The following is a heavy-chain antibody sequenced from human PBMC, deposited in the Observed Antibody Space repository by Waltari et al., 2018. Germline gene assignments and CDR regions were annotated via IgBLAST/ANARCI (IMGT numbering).Heavy chain of an antibody. V-gene: IGHV3-48*03. D-gene: IGHD3-22*01. Sequence: EVQLVESGGGLVQPGGSLRLSCAASGFIFSRYEMNWVRQAPGKGLEWVSYIRSSGSSTDYGESVKGRFTISRDDAKNSLELQMNSLRVEDTAVDYCARVGAGSGYGGIVNAFDIWGLGTMITVSS. CDR1: GFIFSRYE. CDR3: ARVGAGSGYGGIVNAFDI. CDR2: IRSSGSST. J-gene: IGHJ3*02.